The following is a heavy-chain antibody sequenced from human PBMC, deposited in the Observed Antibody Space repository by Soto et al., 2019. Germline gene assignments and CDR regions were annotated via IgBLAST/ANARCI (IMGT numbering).Heavy chain of an antibody. J-gene: IGHJ4*01. D-gene: IGHD3-10*01. V-gene: IGHV1-69*08. CDR2: IIPLFGTL. CDR1: GGTFSNHL. Sequence: QVQLVQSGAEVKKPGSSVNVSCKASGGTFSNHLISWVRQAPGQGLEWMGTIIPLFGTLNYAQKLQGRVTLSADRSTSTAYMELSSLRSDDTAVYYCASGSLYGSVSYPVDYWGQGTLVTVSS. CDR3: ASGSLYGSVSYPVDY.